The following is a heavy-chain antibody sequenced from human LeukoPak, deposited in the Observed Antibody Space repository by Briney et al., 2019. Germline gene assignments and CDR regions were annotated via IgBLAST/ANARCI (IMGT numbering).Heavy chain of an antibody. D-gene: IGHD3-22*01. CDR3: ARDHPDSSGYYPRNWFDP. V-gene: IGHV1-46*01. J-gene: IGHJ5*02. Sequence: ASVKVSCKASGYTFTSNSMHWVRQAPGHGLEWMGIINPSPGSTIYAQKFRGRVTMTRDTSISTAYMELSRLTSGDTAVYYCARDHPDSSGYYPRNWFDPWGQGTLVTVSS. CDR1: GYTFTSNS. CDR2: INPSPGST.